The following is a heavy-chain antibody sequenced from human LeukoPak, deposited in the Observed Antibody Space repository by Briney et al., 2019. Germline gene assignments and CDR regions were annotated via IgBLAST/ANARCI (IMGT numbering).Heavy chain of an antibody. CDR1: GYTFTGYY. CDR3: ARTLVDTALGTK. CDR2: ISAYNGNT. J-gene: IGHJ4*02. Sequence: ASVKVSCKASGYTFTGYYMHWVRQAPGQGLEWMGWISAYNGNTNYAQKLQGRVTMTTDTSTSTAYMELRSLRSDDTAVYYCARTLVDTALGTKWGQGTLVTVSS. D-gene: IGHD5-18*01. V-gene: IGHV1-18*04.